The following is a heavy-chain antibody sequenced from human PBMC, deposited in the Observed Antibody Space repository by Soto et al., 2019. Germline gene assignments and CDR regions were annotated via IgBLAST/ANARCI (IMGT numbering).Heavy chain of an antibody. Sequence: QVQLQQWGAGLLKPSETLSLTCAVYGGSFSGYSWTWIRQPPGTGLEWIGEINHSGSTNYNPSLKSRVTRSVDTSKNQFSLQLTSVTAADTAVYYCARDKITGLFDYWGQGTLVTVSS. CDR3: ARDKITGLFDY. J-gene: IGHJ4*02. CDR2: INHSGST. D-gene: IGHD2-8*02. V-gene: IGHV4-34*01. CDR1: GGSFSGYS.